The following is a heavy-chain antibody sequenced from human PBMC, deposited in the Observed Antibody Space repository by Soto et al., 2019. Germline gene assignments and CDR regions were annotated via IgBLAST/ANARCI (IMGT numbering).Heavy chain of an antibody. J-gene: IGHJ5*02. CDR1: GGSFSGYY. Sequence: SETLSLTCAVYGGSFSGYYWSWIRQPPGKGLEWIGEINHSGSTNYNPSLKSRVTISVDTSKNQFSLKLSSVTAADTAVYYCARGFQPESLQTCTNGVCYTIEGSWFDPWGQGTLVTVSS. CDR3: ARGFQPESLQTCTNGVCYTIEGSWFDP. V-gene: IGHV4-34*01. CDR2: INHSGST. D-gene: IGHD2-8*01.